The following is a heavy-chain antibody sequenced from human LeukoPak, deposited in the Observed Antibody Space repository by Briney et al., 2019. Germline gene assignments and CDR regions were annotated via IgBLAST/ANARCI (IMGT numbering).Heavy chain of an antibody. V-gene: IGHV1-2*02. CDR2: INPNTGDT. Sequence: ASVKVPCKASGYTFTDYYIHWVRQAPGQGLEWVGWINPNTGDTTYAQKFQGRVTMTRDTSINTAYMELSGLTSDDTAIYFCARGRTIVATILVRDYWGQGALVTVSS. CDR3: ARGRTIVATILVRDY. J-gene: IGHJ4*02. CDR1: GYTFTDYY. D-gene: IGHD5-12*01.